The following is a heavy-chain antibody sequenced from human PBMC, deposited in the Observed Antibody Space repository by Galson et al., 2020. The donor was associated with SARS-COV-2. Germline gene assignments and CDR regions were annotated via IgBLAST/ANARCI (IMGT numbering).Heavy chain of an antibody. CDR1: GGSISSSNYS. V-gene: IGHV4-39*01. D-gene: IGHD3-9*01. CDR2: TYYSGSG. Sequence: SENLYLTCSVSGGSISSSNYSWGWVRQPPGKGLEWIGSTYYSGSGYYNPSLTSRLTISVDTSKNQFFMKLTSVTAADTAVYYCARQILTGYYSFYYFDYWGQGALITVSS. CDR3: ARQILTGYYSFYYFDY. J-gene: IGHJ4*02.